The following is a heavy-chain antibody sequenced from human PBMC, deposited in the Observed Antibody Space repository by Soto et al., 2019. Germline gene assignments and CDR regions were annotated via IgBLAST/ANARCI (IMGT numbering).Heavy chain of an antibody. CDR3: ARDPSYDKGYCSSTSCYELDY. CDR2: ISAYNGNT. Sequence: ASVKVSCKASGYTFTSYGISWVRQAPGQGLEWMGWISAYNGNTNYAQKLQGRVTMTTDTSTSTAYMELRSLRSDDTAVYYCARDPSYDKGYCSSTSCYELDYWGQGTLVTVS. V-gene: IGHV1-18*01. J-gene: IGHJ4*02. D-gene: IGHD2-2*01. CDR1: GYTFTSYG.